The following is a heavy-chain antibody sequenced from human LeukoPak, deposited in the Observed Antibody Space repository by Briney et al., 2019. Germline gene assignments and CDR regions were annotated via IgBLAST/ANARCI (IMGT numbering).Heavy chain of an antibody. CDR1: GYTLTELS. J-gene: IGHJ4*02. D-gene: IGHD2-2*01. Sequence: ASVKVSCKVSGYTLTELSMHWVRQAPGQGLEWMGWINPNSGGTNYAQKFQGRVTMTRDTSISTAYMELSRLRSDDTAVYYCARGEDIVVVPAARGDYWGQGTLVTVSS. CDR3: ARGEDIVVVPAARGDY. CDR2: INPNSGGT. V-gene: IGHV1-2*02.